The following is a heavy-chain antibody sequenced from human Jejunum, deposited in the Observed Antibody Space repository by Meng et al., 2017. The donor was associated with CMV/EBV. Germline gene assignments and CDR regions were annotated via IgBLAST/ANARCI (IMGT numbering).Heavy chain of an antibody. CDR2: ISYDGRNK. CDR1: GFTFSGSA. D-gene: IGHD3-10*01. V-gene: IGHV3-30*04. J-gene: IGHJ2*01. Sequence: SGFTFSGSAMHWVRQAPVKGLEWVASISYDGRNKNYVDAVKGRFTISRDNSKNTTDLQMNSLRAEDTALYYCAKDRDGNWYFDLWGRGTLVTVSS. CDR3: AKDRDGNWYFDL.